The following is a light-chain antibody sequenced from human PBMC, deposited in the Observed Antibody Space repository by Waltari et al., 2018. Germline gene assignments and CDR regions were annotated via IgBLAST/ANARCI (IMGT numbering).Light chain of an antibody. Sequence: DIQMTQSPSSLSASVGDKVTITCRARQSISSYLSWYQQKPGKAPNLLIYDASSLQSGVPSRFRGSGSGTDFTLTISSLQPEDFATYYCLQSYSFPRTFGQGTKVEIK. CDR3: LQSYSFPRT. CDR1: QSISSY. J-gene: IGKJ1*01. V-gene: IGKV1-39*01. CDR2: DAS.